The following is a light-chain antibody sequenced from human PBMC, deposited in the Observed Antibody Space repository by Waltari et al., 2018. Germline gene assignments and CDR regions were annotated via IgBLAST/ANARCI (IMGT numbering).Light chain of an antibody. CDR3: QQYHSVPRT. Sequence: DIVLTQSPDSLAVSLGERATINCKSSQSVLYSPNNKNYLGWFQQKAGQPPKLLIYWAVMREYGVPDRFSGSGSGTDFTLTISSLQAEDVAVYYCQQYHSVPRTFGQGTKVEI. CDR2: WAV. J-gene: IGKJ1*01. V-gene: IGKV4-1*01. CDR1: QSVLYSPNNKNY.